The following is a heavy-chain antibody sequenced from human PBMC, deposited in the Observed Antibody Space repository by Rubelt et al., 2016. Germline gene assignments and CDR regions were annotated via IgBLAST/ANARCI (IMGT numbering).Heavy chain of an antibody. V-gene: IGHV4-61*08. CDR3: AVSGASCYAGMCWYDP. D-gene: IGHD2-2*01. CDR2: VSYSGST. Sequence: QLLESGPGLVEPWETLSLTCIVSGDSISSGDYYWGWIRQPPGKGLEWMGYVSYSGSTSYNPSLKSRATISVDPCKNQLSLKGSSVTGADTATYDCAVSGASCYAGMCWYDPWGQGTRVTVSS. CDR1: GDSISSGDYY. J-gene: IGHJ5*02.